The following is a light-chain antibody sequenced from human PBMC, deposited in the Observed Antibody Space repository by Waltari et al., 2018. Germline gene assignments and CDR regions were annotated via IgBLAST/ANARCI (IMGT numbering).Light chain of an antibody. Sequence: EIVLTQSPGTLSLSPGERATLSCRASQSVTSNYLAWYQQKPGQAPRLLIYGASSRATDITDRFSGSGSGTDFTLTISRLEPEDFAVYYCQKYGNSPFTFGPGTKVDIK. CDR1: QSVTSNY. CDR2: GAS. J-gene: IGKJ3*01. V-gene: IGKV3-20*01. CDR3: QKYGNSPFT.